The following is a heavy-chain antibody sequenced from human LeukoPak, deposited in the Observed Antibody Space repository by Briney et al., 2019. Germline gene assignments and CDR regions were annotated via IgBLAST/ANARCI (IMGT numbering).Heavy chain of an antibody. V-gene: IGHV4-59*12. J-gene: IGHJ4*02. CDR1: GGSMSSYS. D-gene: IGHD3-10*01. Sequence: SETLSLTCTVSGGSMSSYSWSWVRQPPGRGLEWIGYIYYSGSTTYNPSLRSRLTISLDGSNNQFSLKLRSVTAADTAVYYCAGDYGSGSYRFDYWGQGTLVTVSS. CDR3: AGDYGSGSYRFDY. CDR2: IYYSGST.